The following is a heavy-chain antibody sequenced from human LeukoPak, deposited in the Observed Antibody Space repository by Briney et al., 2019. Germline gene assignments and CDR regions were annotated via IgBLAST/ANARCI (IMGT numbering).Heavy chain of an antibody. D-gene: IGHD3-10*01. J-gene: IGHJ5*02. CDR2: VNPNTGGT. CDR3: ARDIISGSPIYNWFDP. Sequence: ASVKVSCKASGYTFTGYYIHWVRQAPGQGLEWMGWVNPNTGGTNYAPKFQGRVTMTRDTSINTAYMELSSLRSDDTAVYYCARDIISGSPIYNWFDPWGQGTLVTVSS. V-gene: IGHV1-2*02. CDR1: GYTFTGYY.